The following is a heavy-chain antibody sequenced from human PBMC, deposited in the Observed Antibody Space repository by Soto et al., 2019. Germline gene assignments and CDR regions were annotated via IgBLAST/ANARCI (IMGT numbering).Heavy chain of an antibody. CDR3: ANGHEYVSEY. CDR2: ISDSGYDT. D-gene: IGHD6-6*01. Sequence: GGSLRLSCAASGFTFSTYGMRWVRQAPNEGLEWVSSISDSGYDTWYADSVGGRFTISRDNSRQMLYLEMNSLRVEATAVYFCANGHEYVSEYWGQGTLVTVSS. CDR1: GFTFSTYG. V-gene: IGHV3-23*01. J-gene: IGHJ4*02.